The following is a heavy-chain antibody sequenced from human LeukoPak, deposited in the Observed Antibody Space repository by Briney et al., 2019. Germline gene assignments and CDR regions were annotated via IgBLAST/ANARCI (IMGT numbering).Heavy chain of an antibody. D-gene: IGHD2-2*02. CDR3: ARVDSEYCSSTSCYKWFDP. V-gene: IGHV1-2*02. J-gene: IGHJ5*02. CDR1: GYTLTELS. CDR2: INPNSGGT. Sequence: ASVKVSCKVSGYTLTELSMHWVRQAPGQGLEWMGWINPNSGGTNYAQKFQGRVAMTRDTSVNTAYMELSRLRSDDTAVYYCARVDSEYCSSTSCYKWFDPWGQGTLVTVSS.